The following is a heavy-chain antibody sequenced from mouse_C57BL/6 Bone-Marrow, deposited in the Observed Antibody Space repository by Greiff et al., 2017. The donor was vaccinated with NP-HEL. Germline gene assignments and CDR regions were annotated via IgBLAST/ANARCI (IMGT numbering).Heavy chain of an antibody. J-gene: IGHJ3*01. CDR2: IWSGGST. CDR1: GFSLTSYG. D-gene: IGHD2-3*01. Sequence: QVQLQQSGPGLVQPSQSLSITCTVSGFSLTSYGVHWVRQTPGKGLEWLGVIWSGGSTDYNEAFMYRLNITKDNSKSQVDFKMNSLQADDTAIYYCAKSLDCYYGPWFAYWGQGTLVTVSA. CDR3: AKSLDCYYGPWFAY. V-gene: IGHV2-5*01.